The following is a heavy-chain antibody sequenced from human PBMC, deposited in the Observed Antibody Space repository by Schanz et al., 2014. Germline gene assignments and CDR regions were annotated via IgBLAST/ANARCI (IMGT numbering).Heavy chain of an antibody. CDR3: TKEDATALWYFEH. CDR2: INTSGGSR. J-gene: IGHJ4*02. CDR1: GFSFSTHA. Sequence: EVQLVESGGGLVQPGGSLRLSCAASGFSFSTHAMSWVRQAPGQGLEWVSGINTSGGSRYYAESVKGRFTISRDNSKNLVVLQMSSLRVDDTAVYYCTKEDATALWYFEHWGQGTLVTVSS. V-gene: IGHV3-23*04. D-gene: IGHD6-13*01.